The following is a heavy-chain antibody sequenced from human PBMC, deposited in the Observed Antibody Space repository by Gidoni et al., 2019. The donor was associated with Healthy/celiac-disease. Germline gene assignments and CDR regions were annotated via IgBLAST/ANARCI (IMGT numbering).Heavy chain of an antibody. V-gene: IGHV3-33*01. J-gene: IGHJ4*02. Sequence: VRQAPGKGLEWVAVIWYDGSNKYYADSVKGRFTISRVNSKNTLYLQMNSLRAEDTAVYYCARAGGSYLDYWSQGTLVTVSS. D-gene: IGHD1-26*01. CDR2: IWYDGSNK. CDR3: ARAGGSYLDY.